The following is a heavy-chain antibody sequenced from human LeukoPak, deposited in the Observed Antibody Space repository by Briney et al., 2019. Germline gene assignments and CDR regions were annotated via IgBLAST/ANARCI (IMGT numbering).Heavy chain of an antibody. CDR3: ARTDYGDYAINWFDP. V-gene: IGHV1-18*01. J-gene: IGHJ5*02. Sequence: GASVKVSCKASGYTFTSYGISWVRQAPGQGLEWMGWISAYSGNTNYAQKLQGRVTMTTDTSTSTAYMELRSLRSDDTAVYYCARTDYGDYAINWFDPWGQGTLVTVSS. CDR1: GYTFTSYG. CDR2: ISAYSGNT. D-gene: IGHD4-17*01.